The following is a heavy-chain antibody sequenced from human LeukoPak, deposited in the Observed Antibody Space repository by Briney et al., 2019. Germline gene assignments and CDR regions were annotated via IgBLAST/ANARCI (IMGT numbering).Heavy chain of an antibody. D-gene: IGHD3-22*01. CDR3: ARQIEGYDDGSDYQGFDY. J-gene: IGHJ4*02. CDR1: GYTFTRDF. V-gene: IGHV1-46*01. CDR2: VNPGGGGT. Sequence: EASVKVSCKASGYTFTRDFMHWVRQAPGEGLEWMGIVNPGGGGTNYAQKFQGRVTMTRDTSTSTVYMELSSLRSEDTAVYYCARQIEGYDDGSDYQGFDYWGQGTLVTVSS.